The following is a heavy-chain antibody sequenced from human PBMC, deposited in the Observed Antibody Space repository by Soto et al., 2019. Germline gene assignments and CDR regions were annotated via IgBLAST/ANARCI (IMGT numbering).Heavy chain of an antibody. CDR1: GYTFTSYG. J-gene: IGHJ5*02. Sequence: ASVKVSCKASGYTFTSYGISWVRQAPGQGLEWMGWISAYNGNTNYAQKLQGRVTMTTDTSTSTAYMELRSLRSDDTAVYYCARVKYSSGWYWWFDPWGQGTLVTLSS. D-gene: IGHD6-19*01. CDR3: ARVKYSSGWYWWFDP. CDR2: ISAYNGNT. V-gene: IGHV1-18*04.